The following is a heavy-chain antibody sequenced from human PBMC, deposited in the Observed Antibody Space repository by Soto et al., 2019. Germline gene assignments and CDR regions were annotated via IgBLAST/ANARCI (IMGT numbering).Heavy chain of an antibody. D-gene: IGHD4-17*01. J-gene: IGHJ6*02. Sequence: GGSLRLSCTASGFVFLNYAFHWVRQAPGKGLEWVAVISFDGSDLFHADSVKGRFTIPRDNSRDTLYLQMSSLRADDTAVYYCARVGNYGDSPYYNYGSDVWGQGTTVTVSS. CDR1: GFVFLNYA. CDR3: ARVGNYGDSPYYNYGSDV. V-gene: IGHV3-30-3*01. CDR2: ISFDGSDL.